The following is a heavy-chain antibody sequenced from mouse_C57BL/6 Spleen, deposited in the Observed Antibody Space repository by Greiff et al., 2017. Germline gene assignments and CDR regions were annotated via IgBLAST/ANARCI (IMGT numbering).Heavy chain of an antibody. CDR1: GFNIKDYY. Sequence: EVQLQQSGAELVKPGASVKLSCTASGFNIKDYYMHWVKQRTEQGLEWIGRIDPEDGETKYAPNFQGKATITADTYSNTAYLQLSSLTSADSAVYYCASPPFDYDVAWFAYWGQGTLVTVSA. D-gene: IGHD2-4*01. CDR2: IDPEDGET. J-gene: IGHJ3*01. CDR3: ASPPFDYDVAWFAY. V-gene: IGHV14-2*01.